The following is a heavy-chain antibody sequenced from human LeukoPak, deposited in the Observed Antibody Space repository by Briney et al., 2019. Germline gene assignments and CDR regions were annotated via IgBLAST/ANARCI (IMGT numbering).Heavy chain of an antibody. V-gene: IGHV3-7*05. Sequence: PGGSLRLSCEASGFRLDNYWMTWVRQAPGKGLEWVADINEDGSKIYSLDSVRGRFTISRDNAKNSLSLQLNTLRAEVTAVYYCARWSHVSGRWFLDNWGRGTLVSVSS. CDR2: INEDGSKI. CDR3: ARWSHVSGRWFLDN. J-gene: IGHJ4*02. CDR1: GFRLDNYW. D-gene: IGHD3-10*01.